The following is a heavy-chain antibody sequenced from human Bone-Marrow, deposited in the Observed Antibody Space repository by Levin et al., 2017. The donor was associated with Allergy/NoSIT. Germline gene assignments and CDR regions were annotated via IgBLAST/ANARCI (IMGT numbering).Heavy chain of an antibody. Sequence: MPSETLSLTCTVSGGSISSYYWSWIRQPPRKGLEWIGYIYYSGSTNYNPSLKSRLTILVDTSKNQFSLKLSSLTAADTAVYYCARSLVIMITFGGGIAPEPDAFDIWGQGTMVTVSS. V-gene: IGHV4-59*01. D-gene: IGHD3-16*02. CDR1: GGSISSYY. CDR3: ARSLVIMITFGGGIAPEPDAFDI. CDR2: IYYSGST. J-gene: IGHJ3*02.